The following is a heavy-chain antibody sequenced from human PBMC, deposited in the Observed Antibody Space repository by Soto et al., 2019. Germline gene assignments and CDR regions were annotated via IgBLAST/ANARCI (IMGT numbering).Heavy chain of an antibody. V-gene: IGHV1-3*01. CDR3: ARDRRGYSYGLFDY. D-gene: IGHD5-18*01. CDR1: GYTFTSYA. J-gene: IGHJ4*02. Sequence: GASVKVSCKASGYTFTSYAMHWVRQAPGQRLEWIGWINAGNGNTKYSQKFQGRVTITRDTSASTAYMELSSLRSEDTAVYYCARDRRGYSYGLFDYWGQGTLLTVSS. CDR2: INAGNGNT.